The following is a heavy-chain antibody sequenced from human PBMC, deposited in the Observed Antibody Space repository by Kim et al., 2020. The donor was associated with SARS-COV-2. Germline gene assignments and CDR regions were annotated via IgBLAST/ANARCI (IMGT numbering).Heavy chain of an antibody. Sequence: GGSLRLSCAASGFTFSTSWMTWVRQAPGKGLEWVATINQDGSEKYYVDSVKGRFTISRDNAKNSLYLQMNSLRADDTAMYYCARGSRGDYWREGPLVSVS. CDR3: ARGSRGDY. CDR2: INQDGSEK. J-gene: IGHJ4*02. CDR1: GFTFSTSW. V-gene: IGHV3-7*04. D-gene: IGHD3-16*01.